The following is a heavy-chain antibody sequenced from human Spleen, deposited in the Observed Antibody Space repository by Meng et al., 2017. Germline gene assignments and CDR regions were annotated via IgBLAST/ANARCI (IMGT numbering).Heavy chain of an antibody. CDR1: GGSFRNYY. V-gene: IGHV4-34*01. CDR2: INQSEST. CDR3: ARGPTTMAHDFDY. J-gene: IGHJ4*02. D-gene: IGHD4-11*01. Sequence: QVQVQECGPGSLKPSENLSHTGVGSGGSFRNYYWSWIRQPPGNGLELVGEINQSESTSYNPSLESRATISVDTSQNNLSLKLSSVTAADSAVYYCARGPTTMAHDFDYWGQGTLVTVSS.